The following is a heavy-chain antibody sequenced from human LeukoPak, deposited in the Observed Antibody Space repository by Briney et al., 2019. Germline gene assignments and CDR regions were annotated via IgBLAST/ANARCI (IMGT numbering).Heavy chain of an antibody. CDR1: GYTFTDYY. V-gene: IGHV1-2*02. D-gene: IGHD5-24*01. Sequence: ASVKVSCKASGYTFTDYYMHWVRQAPGQGLEWMGWINPNSGGTNYAQKFQGRVTMTRDTSISTAYMELSRLRSDDTAVYYCARGKTRMATRLELLLDYWGQGTLVTVSS. J-gene: IGHJ4*02. CDR3: ARGKTRMATRLELLLDY. CDR2: INPNSGGT.